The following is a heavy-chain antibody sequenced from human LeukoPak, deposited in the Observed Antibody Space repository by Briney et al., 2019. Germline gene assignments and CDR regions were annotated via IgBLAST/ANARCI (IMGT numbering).Heavy chain of an antibody. Sequence: GGSLRLSCTLSGFNVNRNYMGWVRQAPGKGLEWVSVIYTGGTAHYADSVKGRFTLSRDDSKNTLYLQMSHLRAEDTAVYYCARASTKSPLRFVLLFDHWGQGTLVTVSS. CDR3: ARASTKSPLRFVLLFDH. CDR1: GFNVNRNY. D-gene: IGHD3-10*01. J-gene: IGHJ4*02. CDR2: IYTGGTA. V-gene: IGHV3-53*01.